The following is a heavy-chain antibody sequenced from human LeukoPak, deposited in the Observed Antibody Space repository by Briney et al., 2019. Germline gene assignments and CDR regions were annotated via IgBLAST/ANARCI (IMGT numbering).Heavy chain of an antibody. D-gene: IGHD2-15*01. CDR2: IIPIFGPA. CDR1: GGTFSSYA. Sequence: SVKVSCKASGGTFSSYALNWVRQAPGQGLEWMGGIIPIFGPANYAQKFQGRVTITADKSTSTAYMELSSLRSEDTAVYYCASALDIHYYMDVWGKGTTVTVSS. V-gene: IGHV1-69*06. J-gene: IGHJ6*03. CDR3: ASALDIHYYMDV.